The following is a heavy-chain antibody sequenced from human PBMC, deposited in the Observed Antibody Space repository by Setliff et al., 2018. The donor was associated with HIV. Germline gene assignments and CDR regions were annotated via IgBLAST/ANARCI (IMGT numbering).Heavy chain of an antibody. J-gene: IGHJ6*02. V-gene: IGHV3-30*04. CDR1: GFTFSSYA. CDR2: ISYDGSNK. Sequence: GGSLRLSCAASGFTFSSYAMHWVRQAPGKGLEWVAVISYDGSNKYYADSVKGRFTISRDNSKNTLYLQMNSLRAEDTAVYYCAKSGGYFDIYGMDVRGQGTTVTVSS. CDR3: AKSGGYFDIYGMDV. D-gene: IGHD3-9*01.